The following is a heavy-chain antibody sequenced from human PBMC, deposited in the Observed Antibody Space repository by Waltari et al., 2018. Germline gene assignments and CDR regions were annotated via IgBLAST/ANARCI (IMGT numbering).Heavy chain of an antibody. D-gene: IGHD6-13*01. J-gene: IGHJ3*02. CDR2: IYTSGST. V-gene: IGHV4-61*02. Sequence: QVQLQESGPGLVKPSQTLSLTCTVSGGSISSGSYYWSWIRQPAGKGLEWIGRIYTSGSTNYNPSLKSRVTISVDTSKNQFSLKLSSVTAADTAMYYCARDLDSSSWFYAFDIWGQGTMVTVSS. CDR1: GGSISSGSYY. CDR3: ARDLDSSSWFYAFDI.